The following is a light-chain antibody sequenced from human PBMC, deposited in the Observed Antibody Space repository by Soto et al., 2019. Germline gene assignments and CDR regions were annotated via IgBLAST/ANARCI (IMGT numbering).Light chain of an antibody. CDR3: QQYGSSLLT. CDR2: EAS. J-gene: IGKJ4*01. Sequence: EIVMTQSPATLSVSPGERATLSCRASQSIRTNLAWYRHKPGQAPSLLIYEASSRATGIPDRFSGSGSGTDFTLTISRLEHEDFAVYYCQQYGSSLLTFGGGTKVDIK. V-gene: IGKV3-20*01. CDR1: QSIRTN.